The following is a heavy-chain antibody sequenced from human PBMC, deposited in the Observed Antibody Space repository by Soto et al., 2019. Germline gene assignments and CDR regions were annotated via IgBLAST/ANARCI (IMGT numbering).Heavy chain of an antibody. CDR2: ISAGGRSI. CDR3: ARSTPGNPFDI. Sequence: EVQLVESGGGLVKPGGSLRVSCAASGFSFTSYTMNWVRQAQGKGLEWVASISAGGRSIYYADSLKGRSTVSRDNAKSSQYLQMNNLRAEDTAVYYCARSTPGNPFDIWGQGTMVTVSS. D-gene: IGHD3-10*01. CDR1: GFSFTSYT. J-gene: IGHJ3*02. V-gene: IGHV3-21*01.